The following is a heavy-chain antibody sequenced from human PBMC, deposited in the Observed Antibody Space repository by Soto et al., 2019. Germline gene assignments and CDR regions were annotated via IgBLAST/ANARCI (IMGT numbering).Heavy chain of an antibody. V-gene: IGHV1-18*01. CDR1: GYTFTSYG. CDR2: ISAYNGNT. D-gene: IGHD6-13*01. CDR3: ARDPAAAGITGAYYYYYGMDV. Sequence: QVQLVQSGAEVKKPGASVKVSCKASGYTFTSYGISWVRQAPGQGLEWMGWISAYNGNTNYAQKLQGRVTMTTDTSTSTAYMELRSLRSVDTAVYYCARDPAAAGITGAYYYYYGMDVWGQGTTVTVSS. J-gene: IGHJ6*02.